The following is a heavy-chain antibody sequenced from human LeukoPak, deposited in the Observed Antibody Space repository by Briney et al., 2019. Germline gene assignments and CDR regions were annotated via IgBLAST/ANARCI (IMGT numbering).Heavy chain of an antibody. Sequence: GSLRLSCAASGFSLSTYWMSWVRQAPGKGLEWVANIKQDGSEKYYVDSVEGRFTISRDNVMNSLHLQMNSLRAEDTAVYYCARCDFAVPGGKYWGQGILVTVSS. J-gene: IGHJ4*02. CDR3: ARCDFAVPGGKY. CDR2: IKQDGSEK. D-gene: IGHD6-19*01. CDR1: GFSLSTYW. V-gene: IGHV3-7*01.